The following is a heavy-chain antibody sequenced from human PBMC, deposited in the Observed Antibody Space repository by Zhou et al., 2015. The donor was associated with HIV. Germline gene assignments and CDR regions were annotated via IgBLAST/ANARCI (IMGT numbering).Heavy chain of an antibody. CDR2: INPSGGST. V-gene: IGHV1-46*01. J-gene: IGHJ4*02. CDR3: TRGRWEVPDAY. D-gene: IGHD1-26*01. CDR1: GYTFTSYY. Sequence: QVQLVQSGAEVKKPGASVKVSCKASGYTFTSYYMHWVRQAPGQGLEWMGIINPSGGSTSYAQKFQGRVTMTRDTSISTAYMELSGLTSEDTAMYYCTRGRWEVPDAYWGQGTLVTVSP.